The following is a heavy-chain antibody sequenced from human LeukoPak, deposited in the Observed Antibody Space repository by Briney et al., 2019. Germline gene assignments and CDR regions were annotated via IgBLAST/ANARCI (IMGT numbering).Heavy chain of an antibody. CDR2: IYNTGET. J-gene: IGHJ4*02. CDR1: GFTVSNNY. V-gene: IGHV3-53*01. Sequence: GGSLRLSCAASGFTVSNNYMSWVRQAPGEGLEWVSFIYNTGETYYADSVKGRFTISRDNSKNTLFLDMNNLIAGDTAVYYCARLLFSINQCYYHYWGQGTLVTVSS. CDR3: ARLLFSINQCYYHY. D-gene: IGHD3-22*01.